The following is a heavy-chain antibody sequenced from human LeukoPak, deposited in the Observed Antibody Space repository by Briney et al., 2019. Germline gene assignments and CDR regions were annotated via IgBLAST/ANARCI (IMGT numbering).Heavy chain of an antibody. Sequence: PSETLSLTFTVSGCSISSSSYYLGWIRQPPGKGLEWIGSIYYSGSTYCNPSLKSRVTISVETSKNQVSLKLSSVTAADTAVYYCARQGAGGRAFDIWGQGTMVTVSS. D-gene: IGHD6-19*01. V-gene: IGHV4-39*01. CDR1: GCSISSSSYY. CDR2: IYYSGST. J-gene: IGHJ3*02. CDR3: ARQGAGGRAFDI.